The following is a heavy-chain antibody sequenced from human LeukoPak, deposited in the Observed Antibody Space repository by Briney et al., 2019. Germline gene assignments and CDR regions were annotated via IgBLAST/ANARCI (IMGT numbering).Heavy chain of an antibody. Sequence: GALVKVSCKASGYTFTSYGISWVRQAPGQGLEWMGWISAYNGNTNYAQKLQGRVTMTTDTSTSTDYMELRSLRSDDTAVYYCARVEITPRDFDYWGQGTLVTVSS. J-gene: IGHJ4*02. CDR3: ARVEITPRDFDY. V-gene: IGHV1-18*01. D-gene: IGHD3-16*01. CDR1: GYTFTSYG. CDR2: ISAYNGNT.